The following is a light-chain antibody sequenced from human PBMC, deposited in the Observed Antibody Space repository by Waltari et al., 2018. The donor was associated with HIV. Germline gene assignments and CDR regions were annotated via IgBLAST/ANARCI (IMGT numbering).Light chain of an antibody. Sequence: QAVLTQPPSVSAAPGQKVTISCSGSRSNIGNNYVSWYQQFPGKAPKVLIYDNNKRPPGVPDRFSGSRAGTSATLGVAGLQTGDEADYYCGTWDTSLSAGVFGGGTKLTVL. V-gene: IGLV1-51*01. CDR2: DNN. CDR3: GTWDTSLSAGV. CDR1: RSNIGNNY. J-gene: IGLJ3*02.